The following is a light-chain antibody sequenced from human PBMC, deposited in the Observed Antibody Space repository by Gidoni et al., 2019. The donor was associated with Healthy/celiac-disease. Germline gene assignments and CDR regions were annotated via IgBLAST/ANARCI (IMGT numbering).Light chain of an antibody. J-gene: IGLJ2*01. Sequence: QSALTQPPSASGSPAQSVTISCTGTSSDVGGYNYVSWYQQHPGKAPQLMIYEVSKRPSGVPDRFFGSKSGNTASRTGSGLQAEDEADYYCSSYAGSNNLVFGGGTKLTVL. CDR3: SSYAGSNNLV. V-gene: IGLV2-8*01. CDR2: EVS. CDR1: SSDVGGYNY.